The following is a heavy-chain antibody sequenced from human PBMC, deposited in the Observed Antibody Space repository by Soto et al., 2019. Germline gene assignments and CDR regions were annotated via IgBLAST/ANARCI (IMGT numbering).Heavy chain of an antibody. D-gene: IGHD6-19*01. CDR2: IGVYNGNT. CDR1: GYAFSHYG. J-gene: IGHJ5*02. CDR3: ARVVAGTPGWFDP. Sequence: ASVKVSCKASGYAFSHYGISWVRQAPGQGLEWMGWIGVYNGNTNYAQKLQGRVTLTTDTSTSTAYMELRSLRSDDTAVYYCARVVAGTPGWFDPWGQGTLVTVSS. V-gene: IGHV1-18*01.